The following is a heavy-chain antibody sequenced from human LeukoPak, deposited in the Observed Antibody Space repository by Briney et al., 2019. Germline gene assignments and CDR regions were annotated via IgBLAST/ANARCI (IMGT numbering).Heavy chain of an antibody. Sequence: KTSETLSLTCTVSGGSISSYYWSWIRQPPGKGLEWIGYIYYSGSTNYNPSLKSRVTISVDTSKNQFSLKLSSVTAADTAVYYCARHSLGERWLHHFDYWGQGTLVTVSS. V-gene: IGHV4-59*08. J-gene: IGHJ4*02. D-gene: IGHD5-24*01. CDR3: ARHSLGERWLHHFDY. CDR2: IYYSGST. CDR1: GGSISSYY.